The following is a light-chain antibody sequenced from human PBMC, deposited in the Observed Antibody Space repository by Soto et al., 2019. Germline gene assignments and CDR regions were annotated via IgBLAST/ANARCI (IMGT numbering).Light chain of an antibody. CDR1: SSDIGGYNY. Sequence: QPVLTQPASVSGSPGQSITISCTGTSSDIGGYNYVSWYQQHPGKAPKLMIYDVSNRPSGVSDRFSGSKSANTASLTISGLQAEDEADYYCASYTTTSARVFGGGTQLTVL. J-gene: IGLJ3*02. CDR3: ASYTTTSARV. V-gene: IGLV2-14*03. CDR2: DVS.